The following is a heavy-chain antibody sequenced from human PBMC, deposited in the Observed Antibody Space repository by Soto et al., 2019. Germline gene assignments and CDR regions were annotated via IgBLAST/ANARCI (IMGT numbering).Heavy chain of an antibody. CDR2: ISPSGGST. J-gene: IGHJ5*02. Sequence: GASVKVSCKASGYTFTSYYMHWVRQAPGQGLEWMGIISPSGGSTTYAQKFQGRVRMTRDTSTSTVYMELSSLRSDDTAVYYCARGYCSGGSCYYNWFDPWGQGTLVTVSS. V-gene: IGHV1-46*01. CDR3: ARGYCSGGSCYYNWFDP. CDR1: GYTFTSYY. D-gene: IGHD2-15*01.